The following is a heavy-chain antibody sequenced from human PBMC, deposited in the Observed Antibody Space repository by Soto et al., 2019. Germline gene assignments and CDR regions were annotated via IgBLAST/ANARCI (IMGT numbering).Heavy chain of an antibody. CDR2: IYYSGST. V-gene: IGHV4-39*01. J-gene: IGHJ4*02. CDR3: ARIAVAGQYYFDY. CDR1: GCSISSSSYY. Sequence: QLQLQESGPGLVKPSETLSLTCTVSGCSISSSSYYWGWIRQPPGKGLEWIGSIYYSGSTYYNPSLKSRVTISADTSKNQFSLKLSSVTAADTAVYYCARIAVAGQYYFDYWGQGTLVTVSS. D-gene: IGHD6-19*01.